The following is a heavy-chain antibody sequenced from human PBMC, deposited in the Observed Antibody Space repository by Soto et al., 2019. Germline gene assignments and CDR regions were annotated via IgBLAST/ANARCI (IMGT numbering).Heavy chain of an antibody. CDR2: IYASGTT. D-gene: IGHD1-1*01. Sequence: SETLSLTCTVSGASISNYYWSWIRQPAGKGLECLGRIYASGTTTYNPSLRSRVTMSVDTSKNQFSLNLNAVTAADTAVYYCARESRSELGTVEYWGQGTLVTVSS. CDR1: GASISNYY. J-gene: IGHJ4*02. CDR3: ARESRSELGTVEY. V-gene: IGHV4-4*07.